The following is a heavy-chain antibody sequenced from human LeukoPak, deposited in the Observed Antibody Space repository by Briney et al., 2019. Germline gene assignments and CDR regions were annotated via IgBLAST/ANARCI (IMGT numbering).Heavy chain of an antibody. CDR3: AREGTHAAGIFDY. Sequence: SVKVSCKASGGTFSSYAISWVRQAPGQGLEWMGGIIPIFGTANYAQKFRGRVTITADKSTSTAYMELSSLRSEDTAVYYCAREGTHAAGIFDYWGQGTLVTVSS. D-gene: IGHD6-13*01. CDR2: IIPIFGTA. J-gene: IGHJ4*02. V-gene: IGHV1-69*06. CDR1: GGTFSSYA.